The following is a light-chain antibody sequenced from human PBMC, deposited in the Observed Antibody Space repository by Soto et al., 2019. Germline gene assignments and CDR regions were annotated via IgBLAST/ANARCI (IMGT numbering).Light chain of an antibody. CDR3: MQATQFPLT. J-gene: IGKJ4*01. CDR2: NVS. Sequence: DVVMTQSPLSLPVTVGQPASISCRSSQSLVYSDGNTYLSWFLQRPGQSPRRLIYNVSNRDSRVPDRFSGSGSGTDFTLTISRVEAEDVGIYYCMQATQFPLTFGGGTKVDIK. CDR1: QSLVYSDGNTY. V-gene: IGKV2-30*01.